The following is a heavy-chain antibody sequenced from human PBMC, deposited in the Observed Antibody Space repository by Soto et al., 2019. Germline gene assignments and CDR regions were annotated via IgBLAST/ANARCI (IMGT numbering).Heavy chain of an antibody. CDR2: IWYDGSEK. D-gene: IGHD6-13*01. V-gene: IGHV3-33*01. Sequence: QVQLVESGGGVVQPGRSLRLSCAASGFSFSTYGMHWIRQAPGKGLEWVAVIWYDGSEKYYADSVKGRLTISRDNSKNTLYLQMNSLRVDDTAVYYCAREQLGSSWTIDYWGLGTLVTVSS. CDR3: AREQLGSSWTIDY. J-gene: IGHJ4*02. CDR1: GFSFSTYG.